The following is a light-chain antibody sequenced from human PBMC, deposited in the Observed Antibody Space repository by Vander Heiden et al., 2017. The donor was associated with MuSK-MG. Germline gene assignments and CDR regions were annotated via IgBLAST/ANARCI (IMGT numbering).Light chain of an antibody. CDR1: QSLGSTS. Sequence: EIVLTQSPATLSISPAETATLSCRASQSLGSTSLAWCQQRPGQAPRLLIYDTSKRATGVPPRFSGSGSGTDFTLIISSLEPEDFAVYYCQQRSSWPYTFGQGTKLQIK. CDR3: QQRSSWPYT. V-gene: IGKV3D-20*02. CDR2: DTS. J-gene: IGKJ2*01.